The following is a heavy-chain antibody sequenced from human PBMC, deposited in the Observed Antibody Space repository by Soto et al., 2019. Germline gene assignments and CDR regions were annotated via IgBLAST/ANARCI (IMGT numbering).Heavy chain of an antibody. V-gene: IGHV3-30-3*01. D-gene: IGHD3-10*01. Sequence: QVQLVESGGGVVQPGGSLRHSCAASGFSFSRFAIHWVRQAPGKGLEWVAVISKDGSVIYYADSVKGRFTISRDNSKSSLFLQVNSLTSEDTAVYHCARSRSGAVPDSLGFWGQGNLVTDSS. CDR1: GFSFSRFA. CDR3: ARSRSGAVPDSLGF. CDR2: ISKDGSVI. J-gene: IGHJ4*02.